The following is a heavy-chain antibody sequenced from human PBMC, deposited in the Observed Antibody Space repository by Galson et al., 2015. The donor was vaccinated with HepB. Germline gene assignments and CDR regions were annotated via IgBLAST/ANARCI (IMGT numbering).Heavy chain of an antibody. J-gene: IGHJ4*02. V-gene: IGHV3-30*03. CDR1: GFTFTNYG. Sequence: SLRLSCAASGFTFTNYGMHWVRQAPGKGLEWVAVVSHDGNFKDYADSMKGRFTISRDDSKKTLHLQMNSLGAEDTAVYHCATEDCSGGLCLGHWGQGTPVTVSS. CDR2: VSHDGNFK. D-gene: IGHD2-15*01. CDR3: ATEDCSGGLCLGH.